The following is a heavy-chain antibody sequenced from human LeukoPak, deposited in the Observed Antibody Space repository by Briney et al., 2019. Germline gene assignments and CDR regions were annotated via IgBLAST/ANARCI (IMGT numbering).Heavy chain of an antibody. J-gene: IGHJ4*02. V-gene: IGHV3-21*01. D-gene: IGHD3-22*01. CDR2: ISSSSSYI. CDR3: ARAHYYDSSGLDF. Sequence: PRGSLRLSCAASGFTFSTYSMNWVRQAPGKGLEWVSSISSSSSYIYYADSVKGRFTISRDNAKNSLYLQMNSLRAEDTAVYYCARAHYYDSSGLDFWGQGTPVTVSS. CDR1: GFTFSTYS.